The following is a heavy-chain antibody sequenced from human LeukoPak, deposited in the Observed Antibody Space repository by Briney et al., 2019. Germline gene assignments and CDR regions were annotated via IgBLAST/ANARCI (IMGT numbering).Heavy chain of an antibody. CDR2: IIPIFGTA. V-gene: IGHV1-69*05. J-gene: IGHJ4*02. D-gene: IGHD3-10*01. CDR3: ARDYLLGEPRPPLFVEDY. Sequence: SVKVSCKASGGTFSSHAISWVRQAPGQGLEWMGRIIPIFGTANYAQKFQGRVTITTDESTSTAYMELSSLRSEDTAVYYCARDYLLGEPRPPLFVEDYWGQGTLVTVSS. CDR1: GGTFSSHA.